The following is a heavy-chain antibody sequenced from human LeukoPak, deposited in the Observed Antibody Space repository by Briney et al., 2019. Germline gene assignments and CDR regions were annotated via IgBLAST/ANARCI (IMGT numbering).Heavy chain of an antibody. J-gene: IGHJ3*02. D-gene: IGHD3-22*01. CDR3: ARASYYYDTTGLGAVDI. V-gene: IGHV3-9*01. CDR1: GFTFNDHA. Sequence: GGSLRLSCAASGFTFNDHAMYWVRRAPGKGLEWVSGINWNSDNIGYADSVKGRFTISRDDAKKSLFLQMSSLRTEDTALYYCARASYYYDTTGLGAVDIWGQGTMVTVSS. CDR2: INWNSDNI.